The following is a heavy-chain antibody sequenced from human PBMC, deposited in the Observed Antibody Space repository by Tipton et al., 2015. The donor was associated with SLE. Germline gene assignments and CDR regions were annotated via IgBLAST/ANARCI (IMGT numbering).Heavy chain of an antibody. CDR3: AVHSGYAFGY. J-gene: IGHJ4*02. CDR1: GGSFSGYY. Sequence: TLSLTCAVYGGSFSGYYWSWIRQPPGKGLEWIGEINHSGSTNYNPSLKSRVTISVDTSKNQFSLKLSSVTAADTAVYYCAVHSGYAFGYWGQGTLVTVSS. D-gene: IGHD5-12*01. V-gene: IGHV4-34*01. CDR2: INHSGST.